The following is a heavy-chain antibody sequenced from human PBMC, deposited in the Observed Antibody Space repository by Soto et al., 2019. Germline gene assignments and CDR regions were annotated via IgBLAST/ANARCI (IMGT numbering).Heavy chain of an antibody. Sequence: ASVKVSCKAIGYSFTSHYMHWVRQAPGQGLEWMGTIYPGGVNIGYAQKFKGRVTMTKDTSTSTLFLQMNSLRPGDTAVYYCAKGFNAYWYAGPDYWGQGTLVTVSS. CDR1: GYSFTSHY. CDR3: AKGFNAYWYAGPDY. CDR2: IYPGGVNI. J-gene: IGHJ4*02. V-gene: IGHV1-46*01. D-gene: IGHD2-8*02.